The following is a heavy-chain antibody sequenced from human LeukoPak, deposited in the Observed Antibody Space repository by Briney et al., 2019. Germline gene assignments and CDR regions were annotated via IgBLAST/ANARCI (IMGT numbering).Heavy chain of an antibody. CDR3: TRDGYSGGWRSGWFDP. D-gene: IGHD6-19*01. V-gene: IGHV3-49*04. J-gene: IGHJ5*02. CDR2: IRSKAYGGTT. Sequence: GGSLRLSCTASGFTFGDYAMSWVRQAPGKGLEWVGFIRSKAYGGTTEYAASVKGRFTISRDDSKSIAYLQMNSLKTEDTAVYYCTRDGYSGGWRSGWFDPWGQGTLVTVSS. CDR1: GFTFGDYA.